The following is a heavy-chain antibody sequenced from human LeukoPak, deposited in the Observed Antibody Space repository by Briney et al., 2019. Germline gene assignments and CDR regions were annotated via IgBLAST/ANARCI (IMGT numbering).Heavy chain of an antibody. Sequence: ASVKVSCRASAYTFNDYYIHWVRQAPGQGLEWMGWINPKSGGTNYAQKFRGRVTMTRDTSISTAYMELSRLRSDDTAVYYCARALPVPPLHVYYYGSGSSNWFDPWGQGTLVTVSS. D-gene: IGHD3-10*01. CDR2: INPKSGGT. CDR3: ARALPVPPLHVYYYGSGSSNWFDP. J-gene: IGHJ5*02. V-gene: IGHV1-2*02. CDR1: AYTFNDYY.